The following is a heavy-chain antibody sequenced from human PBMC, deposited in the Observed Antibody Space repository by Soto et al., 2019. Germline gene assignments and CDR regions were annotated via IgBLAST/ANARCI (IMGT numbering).Heavy chain of an antibody. CDR3: ARKAYCGGDCYSEEYYYGMDV. V-gene: IGHV1-69*13. D-gene: IGHD2-21*02. CDR1: GGTFSSYA. Sequence: SVKVSCKASGGTFSSYAISWVRQAPGQGLEWMGGIIPIFGTANYAQKFQGRVTITADESTSTAYMELSSLRSEDTAVYYCARKAYCGGDCYSEEYYYGMDVWGQGTTVTVSS. J-gene: IGHJ6*02. CDR2: IIPIFGTA.